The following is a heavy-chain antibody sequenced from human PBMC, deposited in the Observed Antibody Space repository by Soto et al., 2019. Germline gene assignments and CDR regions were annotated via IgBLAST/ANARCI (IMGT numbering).Heavy chain of an antibody. J-gene: IGHJ6*02. CDR3: ARDARGTRGFDEMDI. D-gene: IGHD3-9*01. V-gene: IGHV1-2*02. Sequence: ASVKVSCKASGYIFTGYHIHWVRQAPGRGLEWMGWINPNSGDTEYAQNFQGRVTMTRDTSFNLVYMEMSGLMSDDTAVYYCARDARGTRGFDEMDIWGQGTRVTVSS. CDR2: INPNSGDT. CDR1: GYIFTGYH.